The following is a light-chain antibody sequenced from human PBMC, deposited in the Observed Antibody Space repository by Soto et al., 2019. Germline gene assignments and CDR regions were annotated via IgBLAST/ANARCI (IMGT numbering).Light chain of an antibody. CDR1: QSLSSSF. J-gene: IGKJ1*01. CDR3: QQYGSSPQT. CDR2: AAS. Sequence: EIVLTQSPGTLSLSPGERATLSCRASQSLSSSFLAWYQQRPGQAPRLLISAASNRATGIPDRFSGSGSGTDFTLTISRLEPEDFAVYFCQQYGSSPQTFGHGTKVDIK. V-gene: IGKV3-20*01.